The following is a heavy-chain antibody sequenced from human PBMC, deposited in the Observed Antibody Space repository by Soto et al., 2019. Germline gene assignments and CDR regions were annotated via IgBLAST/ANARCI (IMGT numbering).Heavy chain of an antibody. Sequence: QITLKQSGPTLVKPTQTLTLTCTFSGFSLSTSGVAVGWIRQPPGKALEWLALIYWDDDKRYSPSLKSRLTITKDKSKIQAVLKMCKIDPVDTATYYCAHRRGYYGTASYSGMFWFDPWGQGTLVTVSS. CDR2: IYWDDDK. V-gene: IGHV2-5*02. J-gene: IGHJ5*02. CDR1: GFSLSTSGVA. D-gene: IGHD3-10*01. CDR3: AHRRGYYGTASYSGMFWFDP.